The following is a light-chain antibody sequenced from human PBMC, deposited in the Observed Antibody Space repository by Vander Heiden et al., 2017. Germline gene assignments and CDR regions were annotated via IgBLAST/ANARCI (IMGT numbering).Light chain of an antibody. CDR2: WAS. CDR1: QGVLYSSNNKNC. J-gene: IGKJ4*01. Sequence: DIVMTQSPDSLAVSLGERATINFKASQGVLYSSNNKNCLAWYQQKPGQPPKLLIYWASTRESGVPDRFSGSGSGTDFTLTISSLQAEDVAVYYCQQDYSTPLTFGGGTKVEIK. CDR3: QQDYSTPLT. V-gene: IGKV4-1*01.